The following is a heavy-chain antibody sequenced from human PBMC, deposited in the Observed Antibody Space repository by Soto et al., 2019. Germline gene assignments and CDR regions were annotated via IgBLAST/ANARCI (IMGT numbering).Heavy chain of an antibody. CDR2: ISDTGDTT. V-gene: IGHV3-23*01. CDR3: AKDPTVTTSGWYLDL. D-gene: IGHD4-17*01. Sequence: EVQLLQSGGGLVQPGGSLRLSCAASGFTFSTYDMTWVRQAPGKGLEWVSSISDTGDTTYYADSVKGRFTISRDNSKNTLYLQMNSLRAEDTAEYYCAKDPTVTTSGWYLDLWGRGTLVTVSS. CDR1: GFTFSTYD. J-gene: IGHJ2*01.